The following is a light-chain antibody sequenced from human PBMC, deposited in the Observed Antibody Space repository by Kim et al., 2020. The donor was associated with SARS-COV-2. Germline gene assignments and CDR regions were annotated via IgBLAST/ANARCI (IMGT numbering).Light chain of an antibody. V-gene: IGKV3-20*01. CDR2: GAS. CDR3: QQCAESPT. CDR1: QSVINNY. J-gene: IGKJ5*01. Sequence: EIVLTQSPGTLSSSPGERAIFSCRASQSVINNYIAWYQHKRGQGPILLIHGASSRAVGIPDRFSGSGSGTDFTLTISRLEPEDFAVYYCQQCAESPTFGQGTRLEIK.